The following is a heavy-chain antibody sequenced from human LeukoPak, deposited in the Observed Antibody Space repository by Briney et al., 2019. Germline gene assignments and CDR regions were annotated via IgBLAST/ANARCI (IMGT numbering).Heavy chain of an antibody. CDR1: GGSFSGYY. CDR3: ARGWQWLVLDY. V-gene: IGHV4-34*01. Sequence: SETLSLTCAVYGGSFSGYYWSWIRQPPGKGLEWIGEINHSGSTNYNPSVKSRVTISVDTSKNQFSLKLSSVTAADTAVYYCARGWQWLVLDYWGQGTLVTVSS. CDR2: INHSGST. J-gene: IGHJ4*02. D-gene: IGHD6-19*01.